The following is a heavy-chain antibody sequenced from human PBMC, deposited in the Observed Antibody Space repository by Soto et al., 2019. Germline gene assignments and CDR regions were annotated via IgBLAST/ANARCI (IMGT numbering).Heavy chain of an antibody. CDR1: GGSISSYY. CDR2: IYYSGST. D-gene: IGHD1-1*01. V-gene: IGHV4-59*08. CDR3: ARLNRSTLDGYFDY. J-gene: IGHJ4*02. Sequence: SETLSLTCTVSGGSISSYYWSWIRQPPGKGLEWIGYIYYSGSTNYNPSLKSRVTISVDTSKNQFSLKLSSVTAADTAVYYCARLNRSTLDGYFDYWGQGTLVTVSS.